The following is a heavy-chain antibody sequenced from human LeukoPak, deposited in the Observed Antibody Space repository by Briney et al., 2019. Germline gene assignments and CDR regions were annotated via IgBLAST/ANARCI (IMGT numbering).Heavy chain of an antibody. J-gene: IGHJ3*02. CDR1: GGSFSGYY. Sequence: SETLSLTCAVYGGSFSGYYWSWIRQPPGKGLEWIGEINHSGSTNYNPSLKSRVTISVDTSKNQFSLKLSSVTAADTAVYYCATGEGAVPAAIGAFDIWGQGTMVTVSS. CDR2: INHSGST. D-gene: IGHD2-2*01. V-gene: IGHV4-34*01. CDR3: ATGEGAVPAAIGAFDI.